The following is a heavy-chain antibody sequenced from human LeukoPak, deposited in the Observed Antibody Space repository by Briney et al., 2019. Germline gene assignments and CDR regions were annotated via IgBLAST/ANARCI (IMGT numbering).Heavy chain of an antibody. J-gene: IGHJ4*02. CDR2: ISGSGGST. CDR1: GFTFSGYD. D-gene: IGHD2-2*01. CDR3: AKDLKEGFCSTTSCYGIDS. Sequence: GGSLRLSCAASGFTFSGYDMSWVRQAPGKGLEWVSGISGSGGSTYYADSVKGRFTLSRDNSKNTLFLQMNSLRAEDTALYYCAKDLKEGFCSTTSCYGIDSWGQGTLVTVSS. V-gene: IGHV3-23*01.